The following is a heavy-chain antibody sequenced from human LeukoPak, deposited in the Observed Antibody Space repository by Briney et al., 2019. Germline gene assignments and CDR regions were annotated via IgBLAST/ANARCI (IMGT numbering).Heavy chain of an antibody. V-gene: IGHV4-59*01. J-gene: IGHJ3*02. Sequence: PSETLSLTCTVSGGSISNYHWSWIRQPPRKGLEWIGYIYYSGSTNYNPSLKSRVTISVDTSKNQFSLKLNSVTAADTAVYYCARDWGYSSGWSDAFDIWGQGTMVTVSS. CDR2: IYYSGST. CDR3: ARDWGYSSGWSDAFDI. D-gene: IGHD6-19*01. CDR1: GGSISNYH.